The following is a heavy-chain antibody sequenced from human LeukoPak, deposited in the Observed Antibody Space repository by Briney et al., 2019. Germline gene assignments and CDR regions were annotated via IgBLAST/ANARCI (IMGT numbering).Heavy chain of an antibody. CDR2: IRYDGSNK. CDR3: AKTDIAADVDPETLDY. D-gene: IGHD6-13*01. V-gene: IGHV3-30*02. Sequence: GGSLRLSCAASGFTFSSYGMHWVRQAPCKGLEWVAFIRYDGSNKYYADSVKGLFTISRDNSKNTLYLQMNSLRAEDTDVYYCAKTDIAADVDPETLDYWGQGTLVTVSS. J-gene: IGHJ4*02. CDR1: GFTFSSYG.